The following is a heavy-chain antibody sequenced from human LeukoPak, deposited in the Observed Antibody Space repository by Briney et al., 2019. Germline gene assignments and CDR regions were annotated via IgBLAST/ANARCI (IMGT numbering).Heavy chain of an antibody. V-gene: IGHV3-30-3*01. J-gene: IGHJ4*02. D-gene: IGHD3-3*01. CDR2: ISYDGSNK. CDR3: ARGLYYDFWSGFAY. CDR1: VFIFSSYA. Sequence: GGSLRLSCAASVFIFSSYAMHWVRQAPGKGREGVAVISYDGSNKYYADSVKGRFTISRDNSKNTLYLQMNSLRAEDTAVYYCARGLYYDFWSGFAYWGQGTLVTVSS.